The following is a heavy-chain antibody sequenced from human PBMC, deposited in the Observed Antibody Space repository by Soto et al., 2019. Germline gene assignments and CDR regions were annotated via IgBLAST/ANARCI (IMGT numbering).Heavy chain of an antibody. CDR1: GFTFSTYA. D-gene: IGHD2-2*01. Sequence: EVQLLESGGGLVQPGGSLRLSCTASGFTFSTYAMSWVRQAPGKGLEWVSTISDSGSTYYADSVKGRFTISRDNSKNTLYLEMNCLRAEDTAVYYCAKYKGGRYCSRTSCLYSFDYWGQGTLVTVSS. CDR3: AKYKGGRYCSRTSCLYSFDY. CDR2: ISDSGST. J-gene: IGHJ4*02. V-gene: IGHV3-23*01.